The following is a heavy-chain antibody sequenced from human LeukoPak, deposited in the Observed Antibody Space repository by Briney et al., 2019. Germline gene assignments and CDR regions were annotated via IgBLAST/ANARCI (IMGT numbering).Heavy chain of an antibody. CDR1: GFTFDDYA. D-gene: IGHD6-19*01. J-gene: IGHJ1*01. CDR3: AKDHSSGWPEYFQH. CDR2: ISWDGGST. Sequence: GGSLRLSCAASGFTFDDYAMHWVRQAPGKGLEWVSLISWDGGSTYYADSVKGRFTISRDNSKNSLYLQMNSLRAEDTALYYCAKDHSSGWPEYFQHWGQGTLVTVSS. V-gene: IGHV3-43D*03.